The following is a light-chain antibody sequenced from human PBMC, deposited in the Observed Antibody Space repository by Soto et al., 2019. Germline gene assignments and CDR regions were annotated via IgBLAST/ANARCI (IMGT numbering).Light chain of an antibody. J-gene: IGKJ3*01. CDR1: QSVSSS. CDR3: KQYKDWPLT. Sequence: EIVMTQSPATLSVSPGERATLSCRASQSVSSSLAWYQQKPGQAPRLLISGASTRATGIPARFSGSGYGTEFTLTISSLLSEDFAVYYCKQYKDWPLTFGPGTKVDIK. V-gene: IGKV3-15*01. CDR2: GAS.